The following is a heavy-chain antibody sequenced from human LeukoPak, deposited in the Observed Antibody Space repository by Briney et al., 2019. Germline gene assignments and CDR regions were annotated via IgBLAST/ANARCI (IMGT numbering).Heavy chain of an antibody. Sequence: TSETLSLTCTVSGGSISSYYWSRIRQPPGKGLEWIGYIYYSGSTNYNPSLKSRVTISVDTSKNQFSLKLSSVTAADTAVYYCARGRARSGYDFFDYWGQGTLVTVSS. D-gene: IGHD5-12*01. CDR1: GGSISSYY. J-gene: IGHJ4*02. CDR2: IYYSGST. V-gene: IGHV4-59*01. CDR3: ARGRARSGYDFFDY.